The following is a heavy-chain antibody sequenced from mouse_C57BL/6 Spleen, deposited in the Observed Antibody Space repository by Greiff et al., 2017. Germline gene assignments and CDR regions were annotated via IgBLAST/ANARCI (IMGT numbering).Heavy chain of an antibody. CDR2: IYPRSGNT. D-gene: IGHD1-1*01. CDR1: GYTFTSYG. J-gene: IGHJ2*01. CDR3: ARRLITTVVATGYFDY. V-gene: IGHV1-81*01. Sequence: QVQLQQSGAELARPGASVKLSCKASGYTFTSYGISWVKQRTGQGLEWIGEIYPRSGNTYYNEKFKGKATLTADKSSSTAYMELRSLTSKDSAVYSCARRLITTVVATGYFDYWGQGTTLTVSS.